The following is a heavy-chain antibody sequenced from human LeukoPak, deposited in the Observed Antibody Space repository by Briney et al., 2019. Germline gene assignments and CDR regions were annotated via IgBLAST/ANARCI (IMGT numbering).Heavy chain of an antibody. CDR2: ISGGSSYI. CDR3: ARDRAMVRGVANDY. D-gene: IGHD3-10*01. Sequence: GGSLRLSCAASGFSFSSYSMNWVRQAPGKGLEWVSSISGGSSYIYYADSVKGRFTISRDNSKNTLFLQMNSLRAEDTAVYYCARDRAMVRGVANDYWGQGTLVTVSS. V-gene: IGHV3-21*01. CDR1: GFSFSSYS. J-gene: IGHJ4*02.